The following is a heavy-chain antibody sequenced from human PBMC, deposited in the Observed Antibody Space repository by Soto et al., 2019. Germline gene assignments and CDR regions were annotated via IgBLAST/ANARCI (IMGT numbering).Heavy chain of an antibody. D-gene: IGHD2-21*02. V-gene: IGHV1-18*01. CDR3: AADRTYCGGDCYVD. Sequence: GASVKVSCKASGYTFTSYGISWVRQAPGQGLEWMGWISSYNGNTKYAQKLQGRVSVTTDTSTSTAYMELRSLRSEDTAVYYCAADRTYCGGDCYVDWGQGTLVTVSS. CDR1: GYTFTSYG. CDR2: ISSYNGNT. J-gene: IGHJ4*02.